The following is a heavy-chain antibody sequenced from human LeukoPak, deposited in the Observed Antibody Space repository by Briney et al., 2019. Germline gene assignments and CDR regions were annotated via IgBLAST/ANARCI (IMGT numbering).Heavy chain of an antibody. Sequence: GGSLRLSCAASGFTFSNAWMSWVRQAPGKGLEWVGRIKSKTDGGTTDYAAPVKGRFTISRDDSKNTLYLQMNSLKTEDTAVYYCTTAAYYDSSGYLLGASDIWGQGTMVTVSS. D-gene: IGHD3-22*01. V-gene: IGHV3-15*01. CDR3: TTAAYYDSSGYLLGASDI. CDR1: GFTFSNAW. J-gene: IGHJ3*02. CDR2: IKSKTDGGTT.